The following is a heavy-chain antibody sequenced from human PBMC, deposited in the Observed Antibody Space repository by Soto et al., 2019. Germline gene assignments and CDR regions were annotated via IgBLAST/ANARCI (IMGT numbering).Heavy chain of an antibody. CDR1: GGSFSGYY. V-gene: IGHV4-34*01. D-gene: IGHD3-3*02. CDR3: ARQLGINAFDY. J-gene: IGHJ4*02. CDR2: INHSGST. Sequence: PSETLSLTCSVYGGSFSGYYWSWIRQPPGKGLEWIGEINHSGSTNYNPFLKSRVTISADTSKNQFSLKLSSVTAADTAVYYCARQLGINAFDYWGQGTLVTVSS.